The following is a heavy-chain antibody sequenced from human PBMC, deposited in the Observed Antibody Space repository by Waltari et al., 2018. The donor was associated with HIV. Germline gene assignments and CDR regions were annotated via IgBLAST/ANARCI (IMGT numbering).Heavy chain of an antibody. CDR2: INSDGSST. J-gene: IGHJ4*02. V-gene: IGHV3-74*01. Sequence: EVQLVESGGGLVQPGGSLRLSCAASGFHFSSSWMHSLRQAPGKGLVWVSRINSDGSSTSYADSVKGRFTISRDNAKNTLYLQMNSLRAEDTAVYYCAKGHDYSNYDIDYWGQGTLVTVSS. CDR3: AKGHDYSNYDIDY. CDR1: GFHFSSSW. D-gene: IGHD4-4*01.